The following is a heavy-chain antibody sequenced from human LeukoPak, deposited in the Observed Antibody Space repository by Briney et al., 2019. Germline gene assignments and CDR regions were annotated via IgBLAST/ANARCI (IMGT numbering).Heavy chain of an antibody. J-gene: IGHJ3*02. V-gene: IGHV4-34*01. Sequence: PSETLSLTCTVSGGSISSYYWSWIRQPPGKGLEWIGETNHSGSTNYNPSLKSRVTISVDTSKNQFSLKLSSVTAADTAVYYCARDPLVGAPPGDDAFDIWGQGTMVTVSS. CDR3: ARDPLVGAPPGDDAFDI. CDR1: GGSISSYY. CDR2: TNHSGST. D-gene: IGHD1-26*01.